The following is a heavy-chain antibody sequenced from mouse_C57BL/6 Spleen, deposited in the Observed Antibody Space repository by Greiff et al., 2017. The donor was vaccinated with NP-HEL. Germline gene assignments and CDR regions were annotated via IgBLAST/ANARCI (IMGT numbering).Heavy chain of an antibody. CDR2: ISSGSSTI. Sequence: EVKLMESGGGLVKPGGSLKLSCAASGFTFSDYGMHWVRQAPEKGLEWVAYISSGSSTIYYADTVKGRFTISRDNAKNTLFLQMTSLRSEDTAMYYCARGDYAYYYAMDDWGQGTSVTVSS. D-gene: IGHD2-4*01. J-gene: IGHJ4*01. V-gene: IGHV5-17*01. CDR3: ARGDYAYYYAMDD. CDR1: GFTFSDYG.